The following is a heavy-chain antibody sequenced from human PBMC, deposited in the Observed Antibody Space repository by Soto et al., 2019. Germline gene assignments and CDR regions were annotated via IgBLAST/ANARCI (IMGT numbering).Heavy chain of an antibody. CDR3: TFVVVPAATDY. CDR2: INHSGST. D-gene: IGHD2-2*01. Sequence: QVQLQQWGAGLLKPSETLSLTCAVYGGSFSGYYWSWIRQPPGKGLEWIGEINHSGSTNYNPSLKSRVTISVDTSKNQFSLKLSSVTAADTAVYYCTFVVVPAATDYWGQGTLVTVSS. CDR1: GGSFSGYY. V-gene: IGHV4-34*01. J-gene: IGHJ4*02.